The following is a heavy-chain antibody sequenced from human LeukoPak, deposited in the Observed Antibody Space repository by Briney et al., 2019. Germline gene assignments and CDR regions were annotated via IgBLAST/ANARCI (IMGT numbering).Heavy chain of an antibody. Sequence: GESLKISCKGSGYSFTTYWIGWVRQMPGKGLEWMGIIYPGDSDTRYSPSFQGQVTISADKSISTAYLQWSSLKTSDTAMYYCARHYDSSGSDYWGQGTLVTVSS. V-gene: IGHV5-51*01. J-gene: IGHJ4*02. CDR1: GYSFTTYW. CDR2: IYPGDSDT. D-gene: IGHD3-22*01. CDR3: ARHYDSSGSDY.